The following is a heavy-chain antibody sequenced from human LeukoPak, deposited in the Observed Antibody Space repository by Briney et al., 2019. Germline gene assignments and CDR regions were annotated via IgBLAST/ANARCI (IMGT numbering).Heavy chain of an antibody. V-gene: IGHV1-8*03. CDR3: ARGRKQWLGETYYYYYYMDV. CDR2: MNPNSGNT. CDR1: GGTFSSYA. D-gene: IGHD6-19*01. Sequence: GASVKVSCKASGGTFSSYAISWVRQAPGQGLEWMGWMNPNSGNTGYAQKFQGRVTITRNTSISTAYMELSSLRSEDTAVYYCARGRKQWLGETYYYYYYMDVWGKGTTVTVSS. J-gene: IGHJ6*03.